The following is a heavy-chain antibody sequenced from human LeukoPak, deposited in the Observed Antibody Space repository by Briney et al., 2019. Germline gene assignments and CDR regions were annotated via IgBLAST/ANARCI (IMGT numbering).Heavy chain of an antibody. D-gene: IGHD5-24*01. CDR2: IIPIFGTA. Sequence: ASVKVSCKASGGTFSSYAISWVRQAPGQGLEWMGGIIPIFGTANYAQKFRGRVTITADESTSTAYMELSSLRSEDTAVYYCAKRDVRSYYYYYGMDVWGQGTTVTVSS. CDR1: GGTFSSYA. CDR3: AKRDVRSYYYYYGMDV. J-gene: IGHJ6*02. V-gene: IGHV1-69*13.